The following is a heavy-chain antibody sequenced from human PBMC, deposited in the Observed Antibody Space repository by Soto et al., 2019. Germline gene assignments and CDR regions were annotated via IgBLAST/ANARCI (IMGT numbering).Heavy chain of an antibody. CDR1: GFTFGDYA. CDR3: TRDRAVWNYGSGSYFHYGMDV. Sequence: GGSLRLSCTASGFTFGDYAMSWFRQAPGKGLEWGGFIRSKAYGGTTEYAASVKGRFTISRDDSKSIAYLQMNSLKTEDTAVYYCTRDRAVWNYGSGSYFHYGMDVWGQGTTVTVSS. CDR2: IRSKAYGGTT. D-gene: IGHD3-10*01. J-gene: IGHJ6*02. V-gene: IGHV3-49*03.